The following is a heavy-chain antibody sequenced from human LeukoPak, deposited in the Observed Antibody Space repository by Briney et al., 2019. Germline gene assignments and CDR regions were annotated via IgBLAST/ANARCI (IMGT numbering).Heavy chain of an antibody. V-gene: IGHV3-30-3*01. D-gene: IGHD6-13*01. J-gene: IGHJ4*02. Sequence: PGGSLRLSCAASGFTFSSYAMHWVRQAPGKGLEWVAVISYDGSNKYYADSVKGRFTISRDNSKNTLYLQMNSLRAEDTAVYYCARERVAAAGTGSRFDYWGRGTLVTVSS. CDR1: GFTFSSYA. CDR3: ARERVAAAGTGSRFDY. CDR2: ISYDGSNK.